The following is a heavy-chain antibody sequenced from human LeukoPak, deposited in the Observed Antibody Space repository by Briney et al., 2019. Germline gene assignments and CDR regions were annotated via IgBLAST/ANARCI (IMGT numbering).Heavy chain of an antibody. CDR1: GGTISSGDYY. CDR3: ARVDESWSGYPAHFDY. J-gene: IGHJ4*02. CDR2: IYYSGST. V-gene: IGHV4-30-4*01. D-gene: IGHD3-3*01. Sequence: SETLSLTCTVSGGTISSGDYYWSWIRQPPGQGLEWIGYIYYSGSTYYNPSLKSRVTISVDTSKNQFSLKLSSVTAADTAVYYCARVDESWSGYPAHFDYWGQGTLVTVSS.